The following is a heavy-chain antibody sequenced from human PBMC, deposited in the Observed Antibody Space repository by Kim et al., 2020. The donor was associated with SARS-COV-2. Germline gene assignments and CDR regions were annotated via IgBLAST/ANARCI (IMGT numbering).Heavy chain of an antibody. CDR3: ATGPPVAVADYGYYYYYGMDV. CDR1: GYTLTELS. J-gene: IGHJ6*02. Sequence: ASVKVSCKVSGYTLTELSMHWVRQAPGKGLEWMGGFDPEDGETIYAQKFQGRVTMTEDTSTDTAYMELSSLRSEDTAVYYGATGPPVAVADYGYYYYYGMDVWGQGTTVTVSS. CDR2: FDPEDGET. D-gene: IGHD6-19*01. V-gene: IGHV1-24*01.